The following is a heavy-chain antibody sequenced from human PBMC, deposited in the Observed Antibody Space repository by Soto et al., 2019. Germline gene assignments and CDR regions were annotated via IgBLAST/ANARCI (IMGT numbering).Heavy chain of an antibody. D-gene: IGHD6-6*01. Sequence: QVQLVQSGAEVKKPGASVKVSCKASGYTFTSYAMHWVRQAPGQRLAWMGWINAGNGNTKYSQKFQGRVTITRDTSASTAYMELSSLRSEDTAVYYCARANIAARPGLSWFDPWGQGTLVTVSS. CDR3: ARANIAARPGLSWFDP. CDR2: INAGNGNT. CDR1: GYTFTSYA. J-gene: IGHJ5*02. V-gene: IGHV1-3*01.